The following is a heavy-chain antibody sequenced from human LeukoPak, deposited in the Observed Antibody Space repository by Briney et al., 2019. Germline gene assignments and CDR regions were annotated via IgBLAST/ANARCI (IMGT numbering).Heavy chain of an antibody. V-gene: IGHV3-53*01. CDR3: ARAGGLRIAVAPIDR. J-gene: IGHJ5*02. D-gene: IGHD6-19*01. CDR1: GFTVGDSY. Sequence: GGSLRLSCAVSGFTVGDSYMTWVRKAPGKGLEWVSVIYYGGGTFYADSVKGRFTISRDSSTNTLYLQMNSLRVEDTAVYYCARAGGLRIAVAPIDRWGQGTLVTVSS. CDR2: IYYGGGT.